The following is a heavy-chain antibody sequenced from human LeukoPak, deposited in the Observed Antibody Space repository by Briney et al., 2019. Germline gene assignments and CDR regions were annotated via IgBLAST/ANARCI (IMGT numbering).Heavy chain of an antibody. CDR3: AKDSERYGVLEY. V-gene: IGHV3-23*01. J-gene: IGHJ4*02. Sequence: GGSLRLSCEASGFTFSNHAMTWVRQGPGKGLEWASTISGRADSTFYADSVKGRFTISRDNSKNTVYLQMNHLRDEDTAVYYCAKDSERYGVLEYWGQGTLVTVSS. CDR2: ISGRADST. D-gene: IGHD4-17*01. CDR1: GFTFSNHA.